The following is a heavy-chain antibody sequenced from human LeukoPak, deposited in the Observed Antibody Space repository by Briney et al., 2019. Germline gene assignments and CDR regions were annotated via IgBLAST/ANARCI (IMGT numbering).Heavy chain of an antibody. V-gene: IGHV4-31*03. CDR3: ARGAMVRGVPGLFDI. J-gene: IGHJ3*02. CDR1: GGSISNYY. D-gene: IGHD3-10*01. CDR2: IYYSGST. Sequence: SETLSLTCTVSGGSISNYYWSWIRQHPGKGLEWIGYIYYSGSTYYNPSLKSRVTISVDTSKNQFSLKLSSVTAADTAVYYCARGAMVRGVPGLFDIWGQGTMVTVSS.